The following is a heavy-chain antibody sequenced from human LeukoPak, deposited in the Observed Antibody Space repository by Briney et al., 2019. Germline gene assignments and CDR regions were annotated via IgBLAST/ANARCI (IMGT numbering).Heavy chain of an antibody. J-gene: IGHJ4*02. V-gene: IGHV4-34*01. Sequence: SETLSLTCAVYGGPFSGYYWSWIRQPPGKGLEWIGEINHSGGTTYNPSLTTRVTVLLDTSKNQFSLKLNSLTAADTAVYYCARSGTYLYSSTHDSWSQGTLITVSS. CDR1: GGPFSGYY. D-gene: IGHD2-2*01. CDR3: ARSGTYLYSSTHDS. CDR2: INHSGGT.